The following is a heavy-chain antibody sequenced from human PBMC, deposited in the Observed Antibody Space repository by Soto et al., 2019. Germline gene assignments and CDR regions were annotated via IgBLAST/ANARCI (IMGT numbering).Heavy chain of an antibody. CDR3: ARRGKTLRGSNWYYFDS. J-gene: IGHJ4*02. V-gene: IGHV5-51*01. CDR2: IYPGDSDT. Sequence: GESLKISCKGSGYSFTNYWFGWVRQMPGKGLEWMGIIYPGDSDTRYSPSFQGQVTISADKSISTAYLQWSSLKASDTAMYYCARRGKTLRGSNWYYFDSWGQGTLVTVSS. D-gene: IGHD6-13*01. CDR1: GYSFTNYW.